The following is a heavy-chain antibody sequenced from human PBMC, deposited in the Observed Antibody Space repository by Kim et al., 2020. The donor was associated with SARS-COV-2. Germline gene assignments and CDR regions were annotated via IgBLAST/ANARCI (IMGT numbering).Heavy chain of an antibody. CDR1: GFTFSAYA. V-gene: IGHV3-23*01. J-gene: IGHJ4*02. CDR2: ISNSGLGT. Sequence: GGSLRLSCAASGFTFSAYAMSWARQGPGKGLEWVSTISNSGLGTHYADSVRGRFTISRDNSKNTLFLQMTYLTAEDTAIYYCEASDYWGQGSPVTVSS. CDR3: EASDY.